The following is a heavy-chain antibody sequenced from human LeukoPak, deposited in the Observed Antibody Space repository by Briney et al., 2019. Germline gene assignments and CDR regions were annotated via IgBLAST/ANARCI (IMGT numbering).Heavy chain of an antibody. CDR2: INTNTGNP. J-gene: IGHJ3*02. Sequence: ASVKVSCKASGYTFTSYAMNWVRQAPGQGLEWMGWINTNTGNPTYAQGFTGRFVFSLDTSVSTAYLQISSLKAEDTAVYYRATRRVEEWELRIADAFDIWGQGTMVTVSS. V-gene: IGHV7-4-1*02. CDR3: ATRRVEEWELRIADAFDI. D-gene: IGHD1-26*01. CDR1: GYTFTSYA.